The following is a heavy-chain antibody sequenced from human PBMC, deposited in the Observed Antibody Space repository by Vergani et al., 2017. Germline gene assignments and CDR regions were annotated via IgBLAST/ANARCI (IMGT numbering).Heavy chain of an antibody. V-gene: IGHV3-43*01. CDR2: ISWDGGST. CDR1: GFTFGDYT. Sequence: EVQLVESGGVVVQPGGSLRPSCAASGFTFGDYTMDWVRQAPGKGLEWVSLISWDGGSTYYADSVEGRFTISRDNSKNSLYLQMNSLRTEDTALYYCAKGGVEKLRPFDYWGQGTLVTVSS. J-gene: IGHJ4*02. D-gene: IGHD3-10*01. CDR3: AKGGVEKLRPFDY.